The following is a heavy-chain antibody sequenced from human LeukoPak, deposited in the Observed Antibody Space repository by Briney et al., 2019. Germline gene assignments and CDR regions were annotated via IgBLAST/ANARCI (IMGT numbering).Heavy chain of an antibody. Sequence: SVKVSCKASGGTFSSYAISWVRQAPGQGLEWMGGIIPIFGTANYAQKFQGRVTMTRNTSISTAYMELSSLRSEDTAVYYCARGTGGSWYEGDYWGQGTLVTVSS. CDR1: GGTFSSYA. D-gene: IGHD6-13*01. V-gene: IGHV1-69*05. J-gene: IGHJ4*02. CDR3: ARGTGGSWYEGDY. CDR2: IIPIFGTA.